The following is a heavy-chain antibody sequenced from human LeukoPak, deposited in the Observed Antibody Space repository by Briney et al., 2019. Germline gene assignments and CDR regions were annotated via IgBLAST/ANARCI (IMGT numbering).Heavy chain of an antibody. CDR2: INHSGST. D-gene: IGHD4-17*01. Sequence: PSETLSLTCAVYGGSFSGYYWSWIRPPPGKGLEWIGEINHSGSTNYNPSLKSRVTISVDTSKNQFSLKLSSVTAADTAVYYCAGPYDYGPYWGQGTLVTVSS. CDR1: GGSFSGYY. V-gene: IGHV4-34*01. CDR3: AGPYDYGPY. J-gene: IGHJ4*02.